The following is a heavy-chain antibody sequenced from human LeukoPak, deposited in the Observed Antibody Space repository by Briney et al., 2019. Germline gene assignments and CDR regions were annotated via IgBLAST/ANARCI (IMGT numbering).Heavy chain of an antibody. D-gene: IGHD1-14*01. CDR2: INPNSGDT. CDR1: GYTLTGYY. CDR3: AKNHYEYYFDY. J-gene: IGHJ4*02. Sequence: ASVKVSCKASGYTLTGYYMHWLRQAPGQGLEWMGWINPNSGDTNYAQKFQGRVTMTRDTSISTAYMELSRLTSDDTAVYYCAKNHYEYYFDYWGQGTLVTVSS. V-gene: IGHV1-2*02.